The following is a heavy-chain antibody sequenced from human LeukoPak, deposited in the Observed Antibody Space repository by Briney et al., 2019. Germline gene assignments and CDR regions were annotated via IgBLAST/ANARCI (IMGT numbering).Heavy chain of an antibody. CDR2: IKQDGSEK. CDR1: GFTFSSYW. CDR3: ARPRTRGGNYDSSGYYSHPWDY. V-gene: IGHV3-7*01. Sequence: GGSLRLSCAASGFTFSSYWMSWVRQAPGKGLEWVANIKQDGSEKYYVDSVKGRFTISRDNAKNSLYLQINSLRAEDTAVYYCARPRTRGGNYDSSGYYSHPWDYWGQGTLVTVSS. J-gene: IGHJ4*02. D-gene: IGHD3-22*01.